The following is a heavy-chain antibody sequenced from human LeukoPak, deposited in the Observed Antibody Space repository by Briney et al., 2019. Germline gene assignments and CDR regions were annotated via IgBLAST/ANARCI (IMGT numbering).Heavy chain of an antibody. V-gene: IGHV3-23*01. CDR3: AKVGYDYVWGSYRPDPEIDY. D-gene: IGHD3-16*02. CDR2: ISGSGGST. J-gene: IGHJ4*02. CDR1: GFTFSSYA. Sequence: PGGSLRLSCAASGFTFSSYAMSWVRQAPGKGLEWVSAISGSGGSTYYADSVKGRFTISRDNSKNTLYLQMNSLRAEDTAVYYCAKVGYDYVWGSYRPDPEIDYWGQGTLVTVSS.